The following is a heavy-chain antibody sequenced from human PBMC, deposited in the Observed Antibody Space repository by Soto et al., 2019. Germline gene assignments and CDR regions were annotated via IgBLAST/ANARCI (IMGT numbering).Heavy chain of an antibody. Sequence: GGSLRLSCAASGLTFSTYAMTWVRQAPEKGLEWVSVISGSGGDTHYADSVEGRFTISRDNSKNTLYLQMNSLKAEDMAIYYCATRAQGLLMGPLDFWGQGTMVTVSS. J-gene: IGHJ4*02. D-gene: IGHD2-8*01. CDR2: ISGSGGDT. CDR1: GLTFSTYA. V-gene: IGHV3-23*01. CDR3: ATRAQGLLMGPLDF.